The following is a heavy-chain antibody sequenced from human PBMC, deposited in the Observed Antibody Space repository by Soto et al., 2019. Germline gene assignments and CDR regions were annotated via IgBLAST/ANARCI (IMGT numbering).Heavy chain of an antibody. CDR2: IYHSGST. D-gene: IGHD2-21*01. V-gene: IGHV4-30-2*01. CDR1: GGSISSGGNS. Sequence: SETLSLTCAVSGGSISSGGNSWSWIRQPPGKGLEWIGYIYHSGSTYYNPSLKSRVTISVDRSKNQFSLKLSSVTAADTAVYYGARGQCSSYNYYHYCIDFWGPGTTVTVSS. J-gene: IGHJ6*02. CDR3: ARGQCSSYNYYHYCIDF.